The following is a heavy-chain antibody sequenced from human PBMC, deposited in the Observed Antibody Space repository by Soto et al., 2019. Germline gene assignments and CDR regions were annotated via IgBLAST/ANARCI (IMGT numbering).Heavy chain of an antibody. D-gene: IGHD1-26*01. CDR3: ARPSGNNERAFDL. CDR1: GFANY. V-gene: IGHV3-53*01. CDR2: IFGGGRM. Sequence: EAQVVESGGGLVQPGGSLRLSCATSGFANYLIWVRQAPGKGLECVSGIFGGGRMYYADSVKGLFITSKDNSNNMVYLQMNSLRAEDTAIYYCARPSGNNERAFDLRGRGTVVAVSS. J-gene: IGHJ3*01.